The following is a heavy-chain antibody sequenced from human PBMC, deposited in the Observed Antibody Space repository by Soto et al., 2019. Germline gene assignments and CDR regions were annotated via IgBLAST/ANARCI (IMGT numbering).Heavy chain of an antibody. CDR2: ISYDGSNK. CDR1: GFTFSSYG. J-gene: IGHJ6*03. V-gene: IGHV3-30*18. CDR3: AKDGANRVGYQLLPYTRIQLWLQYYYMDV. Sequence: QVQLVESGGGVVQPGRSLRLSCAASGFTFSSYGMHWVRQAPGKGLEWVAVISYDGSNKYYADSVKGRFTISRDNSKNTLYLQMNSLRAEDKAVYYCAKDGANRVGYQLLPYTRIQLWLQYYYMDVWGKGTTVTVSS. D-gene: IGHD5-18*01.